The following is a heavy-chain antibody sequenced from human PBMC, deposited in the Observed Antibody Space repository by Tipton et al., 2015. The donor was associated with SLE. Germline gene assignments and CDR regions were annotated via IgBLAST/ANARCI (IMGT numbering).Heavy chain of an antibody. Sequence: SLRLSCSASGFTFSTYAMHWVRQTPGKGLEYVSAIRSHGADTYYTDSVKGRFTIFRDNSKNTLYLQMSSLRTEDTAVYYCAKDSGTQDYWGQGTLVTVSS. CDR3: AKDSGTQDY. D-gene: IGHD6-25*01. V-gene: IGHV3-64D*08. J-gene: IGHJ4*02. CDR2: IRSHGADT. CDR1: GFTFSTYA.